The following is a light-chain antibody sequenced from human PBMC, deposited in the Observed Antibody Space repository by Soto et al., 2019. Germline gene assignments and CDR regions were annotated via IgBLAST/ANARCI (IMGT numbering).Light chain of an antibody. CDR3: LLYYGGVYV. Sequence: VVTQEPSLTVSPGGTVTLTCTSSTGAVTTGYYPTWFQQKPGQGTRALIYDTSKKHSWTPARFSGSLLGGKAALTLSGVQPEDEAEYYCLLYYGGVYVFGTGTKVTVL. J-gene: IGLJ1*01. CDR1: TGAVTTGYY. CDR2: DTS. V-gene: IGLV7-43*01.